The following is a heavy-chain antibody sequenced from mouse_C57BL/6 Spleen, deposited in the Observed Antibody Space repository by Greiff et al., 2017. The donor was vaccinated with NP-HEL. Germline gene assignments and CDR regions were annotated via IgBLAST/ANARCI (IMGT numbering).Heavy chain of an antibody. D-gene: IGHD2-1*01. CDR1: GYTFTSYW. Sequence: QVQLQQPGAELVRPGSSVKLSCKASGYTFTSYWMHWVKQRPIQGLEWIGNIDPSDSETHYNQKFMDKATLTVDTSSSTAYMQLSSLTSEDSAVYYCAREDIYYGSHAWFAYWGQGTLVTVSA. CDR2: IDPSDSET. CDR3: AREDIYYGSHAWFAY. J-gene: IGHJ3*01. V-gene: IGHV1-52*01.